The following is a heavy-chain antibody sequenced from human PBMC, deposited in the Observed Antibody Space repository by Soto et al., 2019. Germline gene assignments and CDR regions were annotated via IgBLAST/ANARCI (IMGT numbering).Heavy chain of an antibody. CDR2: IYYSGST. Sequence: QVQLQESGPGLVKPSQTLSLTCTVSGGSISSGGYYWSWIRQHPGKVLEWIGYIYYSGSTDYNPSLKSRVTISVDTSKNQCSLKLSSVTAADTAVYYCAREIVVVPAASNWFDPWGQGTLVTVSS. V-gene: IGHV4-31*03. CDR1: GGSISSGGYY. CDR3: AREIVVVPAASNWFDP. J-gene: IGHJ5*02. D-gene: IGHD2-2*01.